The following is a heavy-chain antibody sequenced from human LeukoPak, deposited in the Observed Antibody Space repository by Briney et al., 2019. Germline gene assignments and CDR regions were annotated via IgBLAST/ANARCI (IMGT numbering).Heavy chain of an antibody. V-gene: IGHV1-18*01. J-gene: IGHJ3*02. D-gene: IGHD6-19*01. CDR3: ARVIPVADPDAFDI. Sequence: ASVKVSCKASGYTFTSYGISWVRQAPGQGLEWMGWISAYNGNTNYAQKLQGRVTMTTDASTSTAYMDLRSLRSDDTAVYYCARVIPVADPDAFDIWGQGTMVTVSS. CDR2: ISAYNGNT. CDR1: GYTFTSYG.